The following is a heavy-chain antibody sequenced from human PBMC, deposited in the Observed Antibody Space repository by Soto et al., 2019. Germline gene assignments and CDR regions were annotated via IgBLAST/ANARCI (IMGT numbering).Heavy chain of an antibody. CDR3: ATEPIVQRDY. J-gene: IGHJ4*01. V-gene: IGHV3-23*01. CDR1: GFPFGNYH. D-gene: IGHD1-26*01. CDR2: ISAGGDGT. Sequence: GSLRLSFEASGFPFGNYHMSWVRQAPGKGLEWVAGISAGGDGTTYADSVKGRFTISRDNSRNTLYLQMNSLRVDDTALYYCATEPIVQRDYWGQGTLVAVSS.